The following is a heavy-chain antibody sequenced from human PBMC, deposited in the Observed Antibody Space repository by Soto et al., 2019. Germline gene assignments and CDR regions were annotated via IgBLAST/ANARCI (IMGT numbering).Heavy chain of an antibody. CDR3: ARVLLCFGELFLSPYGMDV. CDR2: IYYSGST. J-gene: IGHJ6*02. V-gene: IGHV4-39*01. CDR1: VGSISSSSYY. D-gene: IGHD3-10*01. Sequence: QLQLQESGPGLVKPSETLSLTCTVSVGSISSSSYYWGWIRQPPGTGLEWIGSIYYSGSTYYNPSLKCRVTISVDTSKNQSSLKLSSVTAADTAVYYCARVLLCFGELFLSPYGMDVWGQGTTVTVSS.